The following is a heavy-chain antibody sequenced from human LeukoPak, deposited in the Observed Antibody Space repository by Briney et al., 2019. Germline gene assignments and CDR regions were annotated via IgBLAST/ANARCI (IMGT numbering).Heavy chain of an antibody. CDR3: AKGGKYSGSGSPDY. V-gene: IGHV3-23*01. D-gene: IGHD6-6*01. CDR2: ISGSGGNT. Sequence: GGSLRLSCAASGFTFSTYAMSWVRQAPGQGLEWVSGISGSGGNTYYADTVKGRFTISRGNSYNTLYLQMNSLRAEDTAVYYCAKGGKYSGSGSPDYWGQGTLVTVSS. J-gene: IGHJ4*02. CDR1: GFTFSTYA.